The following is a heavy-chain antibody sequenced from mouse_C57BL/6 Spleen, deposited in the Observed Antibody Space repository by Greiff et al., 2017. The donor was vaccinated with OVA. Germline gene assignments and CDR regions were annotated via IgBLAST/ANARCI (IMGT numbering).Heavy chain of an antibody. CDR1: GYTFTSYG. CDR2: IYPRSGNT. J-gene: IGHJ1*03. D-gene: IGHD1-1*01. V-gene: IGHV1-81*01. Sequence: QVHVKQSGAELARPGASVKLSCKASGYTFTSYGISWVKQRTGQGLEWIGEIYPRSGNTYYNEKFKGKATLTADKSSSTAYMELRSLTSEDSAVYFCARGITTVVGYFDVWGTGTTVTVSS. CDR3: ARGITTVVGYFDV.